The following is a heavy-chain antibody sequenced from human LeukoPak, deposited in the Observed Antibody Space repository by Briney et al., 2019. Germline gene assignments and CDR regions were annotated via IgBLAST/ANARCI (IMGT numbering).Heavy chain of an antibody. J-gene: IGHJ2*01. D-gene: IGHD6-13*01. CDR1: GGSFSGYY. CDR3: ASSLGYSSSRRYWYFDL. Sequence: SETLSLTCAVYGGSFSGYYWSWIRQPPGKGLEWIGEINHSGSTNYNPSLKSRVTISVDTSKNQFSLKLSSVTAADTAVFYCASSLGYSSSRRYWYFDLWGRGTLVTVSS. V-gene: IGHV4-34*01. CDR2: INHSGST.